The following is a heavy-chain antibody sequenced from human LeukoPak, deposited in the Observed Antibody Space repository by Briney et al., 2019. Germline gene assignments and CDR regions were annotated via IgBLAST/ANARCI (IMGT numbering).Heavy chain of an antibody. V-gene: IGHV3-64*01. Sequence: GGSLRLSCAASGFTYSSYAMHWVRQAPGKGLEYVSAISSNGGSTYYANSVKGRFTISRDNSKNTLYLQMGSLRAEDMAVYYCARGDSGSYFPDYWGQGTLVTVSS. CDR1: GFTYSSYA. J-gene: IGHJ4*02. D-gene: IGHD1-26*01. CDR2: ISSNGGST. CDR3: ARGDSGSYFPDY.